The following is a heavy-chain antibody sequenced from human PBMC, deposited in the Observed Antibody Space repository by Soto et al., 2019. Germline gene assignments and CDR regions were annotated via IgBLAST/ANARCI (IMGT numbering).Heavy chain of an antibody. CDR2: IYPGDSDT. V-gene: IGHV5-51*01. CDR1: GYNFTNYW. D-gene: IGHD6-6*01. CDR3: ARHSDPFIAARPFDY. J-gene: IGHJ4*02. Sequence: GESLKISCTGSGYNFTNYWIGWVRQMPGKGLEWMGIIYPGDSDTRYSPSFQGQVTISADKSISTAYLQWSSLKASDTAMYYCARHSDPFIAARPFDYWGQGTLVTVSS.